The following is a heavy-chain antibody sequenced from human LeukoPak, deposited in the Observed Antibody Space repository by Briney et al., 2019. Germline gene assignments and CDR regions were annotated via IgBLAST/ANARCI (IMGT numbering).Heavy chain of an antibody. CDR2: ISPGGDTI. CDR3: AREIFGSGSYPDV. D-gene: IGHD3-10*01. CDR1: GFSFSIYA. J-gene: IGHJ4*02. Sequence: PGGSLRLSCAASGFSFSIYAMSWVRQAPGKGLEWVSAISPGGDTIYYLDSVKGRFTISRDNSKNTVSLQMNNLRPEDTAVYYCAREIFGSGSYPDVWGQGTLVTVSS. V-gene: IGHV3-23*01.